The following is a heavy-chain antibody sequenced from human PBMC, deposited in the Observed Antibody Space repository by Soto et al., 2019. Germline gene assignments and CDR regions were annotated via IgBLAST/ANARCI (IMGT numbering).Heavy chain of an antibody. D-gene: IGHD1-7*01. Sequence: ASVKVSCNASAYTFTNYGISWVRQAPGQGLEWMGWISAYNGNINYAQKFRGRVTMTTDTSTSSAYLEVRSLRSDDTAVDYCARSGCSWNLREYYPSGQGTLVTVSA. CDR2: ISAYNGNI. V-gene: IGHV1-18*01. CDR1: AYTFTNYG. CDR3: ARSGCSWNLREYYP. J-gene: IGHJ5*02.